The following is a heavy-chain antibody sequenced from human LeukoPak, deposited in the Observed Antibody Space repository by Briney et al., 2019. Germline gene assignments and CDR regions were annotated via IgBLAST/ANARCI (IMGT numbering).Heavy chain of an antibody. Sequence: GRSLRLSCAASGFTISSYEMNWVRQAPGKGLEWVSYISSSGTDIIYADSVKGRFTISRDNAKNSLSLQMNSLRAEDTAVYYCARGGSFDIWGQGTMVTASS. CDR1: GFTISSYE. CDR3: ARGGSFDI. CDR2: ISSSGTDI. D-gene: IGHD3-10*01. V-gene: IGHV3-48*03. J-gene: IGHJ3*02.